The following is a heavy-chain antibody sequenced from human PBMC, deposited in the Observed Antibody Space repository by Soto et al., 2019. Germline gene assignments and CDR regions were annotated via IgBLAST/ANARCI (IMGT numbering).Heavy chain of an antibody. Sequence: QVQLQQWGAGLLKPSETLSLTCAVYDGSFSGYQWSWIRQTPGKGLEWIGGSNDSGNINYNPSLKSRVTILVDSPKKQISLRLSSVTAADTAVYYCARGLIMWFGELSRRGGYYYDMDVWGKGTTVTVSS. J-gene: IGHJ6*03. CDR3: ARGLIMWFGELSRRGGYYYDMDV. CDR2: SNDSGNI. CDR1: DGSFSGYQ. D-gene: IGHD3-10*01. V-gene: IGHV4-34*01.